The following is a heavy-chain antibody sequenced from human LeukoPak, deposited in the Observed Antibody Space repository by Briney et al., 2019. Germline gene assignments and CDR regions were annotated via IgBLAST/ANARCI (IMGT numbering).Heavy chain of an antibody. CDR1: GFTVNSNY. CDR2: IYSGGST. V-gene: IGHV3-66*01. Sequence: GGSLRLSCVASGFTVNSNYMSWVRQAPGKGLEWVPVIYSGGSTYYADSVKGRFTISRDNSKNTLHLQMNSLRAEDTAVYYCTRDLRGVIPFDYWGQGTLVTVSS. J-gene: IGHJ4*02. D-gene: IGHD3-10*01. CDR3: TRDLRGVIPFDY.